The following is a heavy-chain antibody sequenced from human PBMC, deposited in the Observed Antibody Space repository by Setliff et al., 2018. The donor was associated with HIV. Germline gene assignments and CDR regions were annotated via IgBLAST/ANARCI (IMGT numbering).Heavy chain of an antibody. CDR2: IKGRSDGGAT. CDR3: TTEDGTYMYYFDY. D-gene: IGHD1-1*01. CDR1: GFTFTNAW. Sequence: GESLKISCAASGFTFTNAWMSWVRQAPGKGLEWVGRIKGRSDGGATDYAAPVKGRFTISRDDSRNTLFVQMNSLQTEDTAVYYCTTEDGTYMYYFDYWGLGTLVTVSS. V-gene: IGHV3-15*01. J-gene: IGHJ4*02.